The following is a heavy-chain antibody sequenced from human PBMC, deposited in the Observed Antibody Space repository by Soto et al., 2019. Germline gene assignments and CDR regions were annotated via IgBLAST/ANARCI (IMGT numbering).Heavy chain of an antibody. CDR1: GFTFSSYS. Sequence: EVQLVESGGGLVQPGGSLRLSCAASGFTFSSYSMNWVRQAPGKGLEWVSYISSSSSTIYYADSVKGRFTISRDNAKNSLYLQMNSLRDEDTAVYYCARDWGSYSDSSGYFLQWGQGTLVTVSS. CDR2: ISSSSSTI. V-gene: IGHV3-48*02. J-gene: IGHJ4*02. CDR3: ARDWGSYSDSSGYFLQ. D-gene: IGHD3-22*01.